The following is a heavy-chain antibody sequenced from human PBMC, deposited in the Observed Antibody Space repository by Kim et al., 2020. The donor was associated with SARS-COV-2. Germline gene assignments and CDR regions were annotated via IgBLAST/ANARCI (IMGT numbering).Heavy chain of an antibody. V-gene: IGHV3-23*01. CDR3: AKSWLGKYFDY. Sequence: GGSLRLSCAASGFSFDNNAMTWVRQAPGKGLEWVSGISGSGGTTYYVDSMKGRVTISRDNSKNMLYLQMNSLRAEDTAVYYCAKSWLGKYFDYWGQGTLVTVSS. J-gene: IGHJ4*02. CDR1: GFSFDNNA. D-gene: IGHD5-12*01. CDR2: ISGSGGTT.